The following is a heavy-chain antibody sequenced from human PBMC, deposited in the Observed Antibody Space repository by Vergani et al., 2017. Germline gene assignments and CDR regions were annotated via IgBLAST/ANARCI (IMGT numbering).Heavy chain of an antibody. V-gene: IGHV4-31*03. Sequence: QLQLQESGPGLLKPSQTLSLTCTVSGGSLSSGSYYWSWVRQRPGKGLEWIGYIYNSGSTYYNPSLKSRVTISVDASKNQFSLKLSSVTAADTAVYYCASQDDHNGNPGAFDIWGQGTMVTVSS. J-gene: IGHJ3*02. CDR1: GGSLSSGSYY. D-gene: IGHD4-23*01. CDR2: IYNSGST. CDR3: ASQDDHNGNPGAFDI.